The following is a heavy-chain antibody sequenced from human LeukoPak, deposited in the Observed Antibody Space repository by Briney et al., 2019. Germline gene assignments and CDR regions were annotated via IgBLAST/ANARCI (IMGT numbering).Heavy chain of an antibody. V-gene: IGHV3-30*02. CDR3: AKDLSLAAYYDSSGQSLDY. CDR2: IRYDGSNK. CDR1: GFTFSSYG. D-gene: IGHD3-22*01. J-gene: IGHJ4*02. Sequence: GGSLRLSCAASGFTFSSYGMHWVRQAPGKGLEWVAFIRYDGSNKYYADSVKGRFTISRDNSKNTLYLQMNSLRAEDTAVYYCAKDLSLAAYYDSSGQSLDYWGQGTLVTVSS.